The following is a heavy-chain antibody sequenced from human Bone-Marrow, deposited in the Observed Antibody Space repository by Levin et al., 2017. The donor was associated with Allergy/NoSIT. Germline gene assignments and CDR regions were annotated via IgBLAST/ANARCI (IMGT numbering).Heavy chain of an antibody. Sequence: GESLKISCAASGFTFNTYAMQWVRQAPGKGLEWVALISYAGSNQYYGDSVKGRFTISRDNSQNTLFLQMNSLRPDDTAVYYCASEYSRPRGGDYWGQGTLVTVSS. CDR1: GFTFNTYA. CDR2: ISYAGSNQ. CDR3: ASEYSRPRGGDY. J-gene: IGHJ4*02. V-gene: IGHV3-30-3*01. D-gene: IGHD6-13*01.